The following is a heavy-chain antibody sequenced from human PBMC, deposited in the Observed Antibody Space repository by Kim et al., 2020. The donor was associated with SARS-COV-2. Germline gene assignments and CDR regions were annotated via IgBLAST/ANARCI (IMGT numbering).Heavy chain of an antibody. CDR3: ARSTTVTTFYYYYYGMDV. J-gene: IGHJ6*02. D-gene: IGHD4-17*01. V-gene: IGHV4-34*01. Sequence: LKSRVTISVGTSKNQFSLKLSSVTAADTAVYYCARSTTVTTFYYYYYGMDVWGQGTTVTVSS.